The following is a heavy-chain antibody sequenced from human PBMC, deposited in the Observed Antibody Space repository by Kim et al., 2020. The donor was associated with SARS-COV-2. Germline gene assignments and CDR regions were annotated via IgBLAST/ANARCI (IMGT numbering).Heavy chain of an antibody. V-gene: IGHV4-59*08. CDR3: ARHGSDSSSWRFDY. D-gene: IGHD6-13*01. Sequence: SETLSLTCTVSGGSISTYYWSWIRQPPGKGLEWIGYIYYRGNTNYNSSLKSRVTISVDTSKNQFSLKLSSVTAADTAVYYCARHGSDSSSWRFDYWGQGT. CDR1: GGSISTYY. J-gene: IGHJ4*02. CDR2: IYYRGNT.